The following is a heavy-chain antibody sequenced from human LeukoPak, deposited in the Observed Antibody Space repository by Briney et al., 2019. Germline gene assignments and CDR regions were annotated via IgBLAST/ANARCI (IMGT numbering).Heavy chain of an antibody. V-gene: IGHV3-7*01. CDR3: ARERERGDGGTYYFDY. CDR1: GFTFSSYW. CDR2: IKQDGSEK. D-gene: IGHD3-10*01. Sequence: GGSLRLSCAASGFTFSSYWMSWVRQAPGKGLEWVANIKQDGSEKYYVDSVKGRFTISRDNAKNSLYLQMNSLRAEDTAVYYCARERERGDGGTYYFDYWGQGTLVTVSS. J-gene: IGHJ4*02.